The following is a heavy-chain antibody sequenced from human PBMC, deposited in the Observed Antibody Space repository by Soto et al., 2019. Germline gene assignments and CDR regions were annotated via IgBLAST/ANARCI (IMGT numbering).Heavy chain of an antibody. D-gene: IGHD3-22*01. CDR1: GFTFSSYS. CDR3: ARDQYYYDSSGYSSWFDP. CDR2: ISSSSSYI. J-gene: IGHJ5*02. V-gene: IGHV3-21*01. Sequence: EVQLVESGGGLVKPGGSLRLSCAASGFTFSSYSMNWVRQAPGKGLEWVSSISSSSSYIYYADSVKGRFTISRDNAKNSLYLQRNSLRAEDTAVYYCARDQYYYDSSGYSSWFDPWGQGTLVTVSS.